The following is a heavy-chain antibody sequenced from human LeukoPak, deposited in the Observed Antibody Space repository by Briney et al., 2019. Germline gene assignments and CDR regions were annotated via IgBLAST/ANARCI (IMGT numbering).Heavy chain of an antibody. CDR1: GGTFSSYA. Sequence: SVKVSCKASGGTFSSYAISWGRQAPGQGLEWMGGIIPIFGTANYAQKFKGRVTITADESTSTAYMELSSLRSEDTAVYYCAREGGYSYGYWFDPWGQGTLVTVSS. D-gene: IGHD5-18*01. J-gene: IGHJ5*02. CDR3: AREGGYSYGYWFDP. V-gene: IGHV1-69*01. CDR2: IIPIFGTA.